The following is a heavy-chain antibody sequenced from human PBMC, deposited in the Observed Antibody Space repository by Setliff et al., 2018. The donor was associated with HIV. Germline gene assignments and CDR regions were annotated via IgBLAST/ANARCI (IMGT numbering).Heavy chain of an antibody. Sequence: SETLSLTCTVSSDSISSSYWTRIRQPPGQGLEWIGYVHHSGSTKYNASLRSRVTMSVDTSKNLFSLTLRSVTAADTAVYYCARNPPRFHYISTDSSPVNSWYFDLWGRGTLVTVSS. CDR2: VHHSGST. CDR1: SDSISSSY. D-gene: IGHD2-8*02. J-gene: IGHJ2*01. CDR3: ARNPPRFHYISTDSSPVNSWYFDL. V-gene: IGHV4-59*01.